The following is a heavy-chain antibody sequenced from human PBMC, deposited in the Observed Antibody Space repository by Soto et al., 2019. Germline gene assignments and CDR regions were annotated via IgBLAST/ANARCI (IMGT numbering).Heavy chain of an antibody. CDR3: ARDHRDKETGLVPAAIDRMDV. D-gene: IGHD2-2*02. V-gene: IGHV1-69*08. J-gene: IGHJ6*02. CDR2: IIPIFGIP. Sequence: QVQLVQSGAEVKKPGSSVKVSCKASGGTFSRYSITWVRQAPGHGLEWIGRIIPIFGIPTYAQKVQGRVTITADESTSTAYMELSSQRCDDTAVYYCARDHRDKETGLVPAAIDRMDVYGQGTTVTLPS. CDR1: GGTFSRYS.